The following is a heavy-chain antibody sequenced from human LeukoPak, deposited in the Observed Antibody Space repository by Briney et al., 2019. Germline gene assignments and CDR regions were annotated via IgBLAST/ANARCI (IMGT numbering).Heavy chain of an antibody. CDR2: IYPGDSDT. V-gene: IGHV5-51*01. J-gene: IGHJ4*02. D-gene: IGHD1-26*01. CDR3: ARGGIVGATKTYYFDY. CDR1: GYSFTSYW. Sequence: GESLKISCKGSGYSFTSYWIGWVRQMPGKGLEWMGIIYPGDSDTRYSPSFQGQVTISADKSISTAYLQWSSLKASDTAMYYCARGGIVGATKTYYFDYWGQGTLVTVSS.